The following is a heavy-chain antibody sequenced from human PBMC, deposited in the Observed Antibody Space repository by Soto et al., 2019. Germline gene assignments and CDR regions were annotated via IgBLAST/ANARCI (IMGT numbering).Heavy chain of an antibody. CDR3: ARDGGAADGMDV. CDR2: IYYSGST. J-gene: IGHJ6*02. V-gene: IGHV4-31*03. Sequence: PSETLSLTCTVSGGSISSGGYYWSWIRQHPGKGLEWIGYIYYSGSTYYNPSLKSRVTISVDTSKNQFSLKLSSVTAADTAVYYCARDGGAADGMDVWGQGDTVTVSS. CDR1: GGSISSGGYY. D-gene: IGHD3-16*01.